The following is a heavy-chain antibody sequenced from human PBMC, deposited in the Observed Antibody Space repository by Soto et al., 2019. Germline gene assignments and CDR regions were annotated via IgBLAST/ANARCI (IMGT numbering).Heavy chain of an antibody. CDR2: ISGSGGST. J-gene: IGHJ4*02. D-gene: IGHD3-10*01. V-gene: IGHV3-23*01. CDR3: AINRMVRGPYY. Sequence: HPPGKGLEWVSAISGSGGSTYYADSVKGRFTISRDNSKDTLYLQMNSLRAEDTAVYYCAINRMVRGPYYWGQGTLVTVSS.